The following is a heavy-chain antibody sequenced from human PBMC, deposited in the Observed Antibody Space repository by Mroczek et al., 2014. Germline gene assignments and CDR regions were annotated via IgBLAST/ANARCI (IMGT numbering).Heavy chain of an antibody. CDR1: GFTFSSYS. CDR3: ARDARFLEWLLHPLDAFDI. CDR2: ISSSSSTI. D-gene: IGHD3-3*01. V-gene: IGHV3-48*01. Sequence: VQLVQSGGGLVQPGGSLRLSCAASGFTFSSYSMNWVRQAPGKGLEWVSYISSSSSTIYYANSVKGRFTISRDNAKNSLYLQMNSLRAEDTAVYYCARDARFLEWLLHPLDAFDIVGPRDNGHRLF. J-gene: IGHJ3*02.